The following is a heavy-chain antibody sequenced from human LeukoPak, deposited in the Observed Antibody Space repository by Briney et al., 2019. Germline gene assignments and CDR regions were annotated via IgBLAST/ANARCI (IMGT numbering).Heavy chain of an antibody. D-gene: IGHD6-13*01. J-gene: IGHJ4*02. V-gene: IGHV1-46*01. CDR3: ACTAAGTHYFDY. CDR2: INPSGGST. Sequence: ASVKVSCKASGYTFTSYYMHWVRQAPGQGLEWMGIINPSGGSTSYAQKFQGRVTMTRDTSTSTVYMELSSLRSEDTAVYYCACTAAGTHYFDYWGQGTLVTVSS. CDR1: GYTFTSYY.